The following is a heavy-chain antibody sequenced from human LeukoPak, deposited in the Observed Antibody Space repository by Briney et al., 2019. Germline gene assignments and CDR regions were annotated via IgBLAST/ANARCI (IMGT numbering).Heavy chain of an antibody. CDR3: ARDIAVAEGGYDY. CDR1: GFTFITYN. D-gene: IGHD6-19*01. Sequence: GGSLRLSCGASGFTFITYNMHWVRQAPGKGLEWVSSITRSSYIYYADSVKGRFTISRDNAKNSLYLQMNSLRAEDTAVYYCARDIAVAEGGYDYWGQGTLVTVSS. J-gene: IGHJ4*02. CDR2: ITRSSYI. V-gene: IGHV3-21*01.